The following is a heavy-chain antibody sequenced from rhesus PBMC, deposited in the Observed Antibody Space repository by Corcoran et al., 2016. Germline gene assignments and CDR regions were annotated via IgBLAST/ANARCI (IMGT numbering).Heavy chain of an antibody. CDR3: ARVSGIVVVITTYYRAFDF. Sequence: EVQLVESGGGLVQPGGSLRLSCAASGFTFSSYGMHWVRQAPGKGLEWMAVISYYRNKKYYAESGKDRFTNSRDNSKNMLYLQMNNLKLEDTAVYYCARVSGIVVVITTYYRAFDFWGQGLRVTVSS. D-gene: IGHD3-16*01. J-gene: IGHJ3*01. CDR2: ISYYRNKK. CDR1: GFTFSSYG. V-gene: IGHV3-54*02.